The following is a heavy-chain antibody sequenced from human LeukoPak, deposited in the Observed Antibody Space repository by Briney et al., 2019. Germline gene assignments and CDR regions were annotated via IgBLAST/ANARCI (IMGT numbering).Heavy chain of an antibody. Sequence: ASVKVSCKASGYTFTSYYMHWVRQAPGQGLEWMGIINPSGGSTSYAQKFQGRATMTRDMSTSTVYMELSSLRSEDTAVYYCARDLTIFRFPHHYYYYMDVWGKGTTVTVSS. V-gene: IGHV1-46*01. J-gene: IGHJ6*03. D-gene: IGHD3-3*01. CDR2: INPSGGST. CDR3: ARDLTIFRFPHHYYYYMDV. CDR1: GYTFTSYY.